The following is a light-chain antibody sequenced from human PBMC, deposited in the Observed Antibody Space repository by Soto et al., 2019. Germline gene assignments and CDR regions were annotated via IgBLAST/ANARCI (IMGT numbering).Light chain of an antibody. Sequence: ETVLAQSPGTLSLSPGERATLSCRATQSVNNDYLAWYQQRPGLAPRLLIYGASSRATGIPDRFSGSGSGTDFTLTISRLEPEDFAVYYCQQYGSSPETFGQGTKVDIK. V-gene: IGKV3-20*01. J-gene: IGKJ1*01. CDR2: GAS. CDR3: QQYGSSPET. CDR1: QSVNNDY.